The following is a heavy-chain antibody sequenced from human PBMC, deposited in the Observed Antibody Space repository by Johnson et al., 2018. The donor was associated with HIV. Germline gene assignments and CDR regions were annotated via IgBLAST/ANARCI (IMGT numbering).Heavy chain of an antibody. CDR1: GFTFDDYA. J-gene: IGHJ3*02. V-gene: IGHV3-9*01. CDR2: ISWNRDSI. CDR3: VRGLLWFGELLEAFDI. D-gene: IGHD3-10*01. Sequence: VQLVESGGGLVQPGRSLRLSCADSGFTFDDYAMHWVRQAPGKGLEWVSGISWNRDSIGYVDSVKGRFTISRDNAKNSLYLKMSSLRAEDTAVYYCVRGLLWFGELLEAFDIWGQGTMVTVSS.